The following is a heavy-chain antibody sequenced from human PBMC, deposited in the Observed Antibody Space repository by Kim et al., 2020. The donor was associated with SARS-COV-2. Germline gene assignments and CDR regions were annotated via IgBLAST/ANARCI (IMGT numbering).Heavy chain of an antibody. D-gene: IGHD5-12*01. J-gene: IGHJ4*02. CDR3: AREAMATISLDY. Sequence: YNPSLKSRVTISVDTSKNQFSLKLSSVTAADTAVYYCAREAMATISLDYWGQGTLVTVSS. V-gene: IGHV4-30-2*04.